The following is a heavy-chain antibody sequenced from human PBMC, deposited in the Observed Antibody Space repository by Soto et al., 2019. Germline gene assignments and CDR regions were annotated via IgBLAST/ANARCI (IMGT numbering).Heavy chain of an antibody. CDR2: ITGNGGHT. D-gene: IGHD4-17*01. J-gene: IGHJ3*01. CDR1: RVTLSTYA. V-gene: IGHV3-23*01. Sequence: EVQLLESGGGLVQPGGSLRLSCTASRVTLSTYAVTWVRQAPGMGLEWVSSITGNGGHTSYADSVRGRFTISRDNSNNTVYLQMSSLGADDTAVYHFAKDPNGDYIGAFDAWGQGTLVTVSS. CDR3: AKDPNGDYIGAFDA.